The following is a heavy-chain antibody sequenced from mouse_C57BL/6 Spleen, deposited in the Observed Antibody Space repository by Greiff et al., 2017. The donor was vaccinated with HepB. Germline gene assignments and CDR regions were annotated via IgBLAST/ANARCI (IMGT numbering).Heavy chain of an antibody. CDR1: GFNIKDDY. J-gene: IGHJ4*01. D-gene: IGHD3-2*02. Sequence: VQLKESGAELVRPGASVKLSCTASGFNIKDDYMHWVKQRPEQGLEWIGWIDPENGDTEYASKFQGKATITADTSSNTAYLQLSSLTSEDTAVYYCTTSGPHYYAMDYWGQGTSVTVSS. CDR2: IDPENGDT. V-gene: IGHV14-4*01. CDR3: TTSGPHYYAMDY.